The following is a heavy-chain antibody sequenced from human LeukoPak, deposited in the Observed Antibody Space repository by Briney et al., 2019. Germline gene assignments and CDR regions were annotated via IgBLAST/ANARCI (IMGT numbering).Heavy chain of an antibody. J-gene: IGHJ4*02. D-gene: IGHD6-13*01. V-gene: IGHV3-48*03. CDR2: TSSSGSTK. Sequence: GGSLRLSCAASGFTFSGSAMHWIRQAPGKGLEWVSYTSSSGSTKYYADSVKGRFTISRDNAKNSLYLQMNSLRAEDTAVYYCARGIGSSSWPLALWGQGTLVIVSS. CDR1: GFTFSGSA. CDR3: ARGIGSSSWPLAL.